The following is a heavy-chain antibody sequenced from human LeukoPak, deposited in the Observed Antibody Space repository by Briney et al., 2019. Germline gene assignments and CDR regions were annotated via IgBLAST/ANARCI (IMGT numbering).Heavy chain of an antibody. D-gene: IGHD2-2*01. CDR1: GGSISSYY. V-gene: IGHV4-34*01. CDR3: ARDVGIVPARFDP. CDR2: IDHSGST. J-gene: IGHJ5*02. Sequence: PSETLSLTCTVFGGSISSYYWSWIRQPPGKGLEWIGEIDHSGSTNYNPSLKSRVTISVDTSKNQFSLKLSSVTAADTAVYYCARDVGIVPARFDPWGQGTLVTVSS.